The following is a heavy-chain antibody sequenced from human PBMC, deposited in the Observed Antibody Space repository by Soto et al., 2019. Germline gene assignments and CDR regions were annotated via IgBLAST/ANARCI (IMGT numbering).Heavy chain of an antibody. CDR2: ISRDGSTT. Sequence: GGSLRLSCAASGFTFSSYWMHWVRQAPGKGLVWVSRISRDGSTTSYADSVKGRFTISRDNAKNTLYLQMNSLRAEDTAVYYCLVIPTAIYWGQGTLVTVSS. D-gene: IGHD2-2*01. CDR3: LVIPTAIY. V-gene: IGHV3-74*01. CDR1: GFTFSSYW. J-gene: IGHJ4*02.